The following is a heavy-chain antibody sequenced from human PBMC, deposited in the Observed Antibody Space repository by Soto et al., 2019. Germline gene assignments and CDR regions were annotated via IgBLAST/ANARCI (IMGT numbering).Heavy chain of an antibody. CDR2: ISGSGGST. J-gene: IGHJ4*02. CDR1: GFTFSSYA. Sequence: GGSLRLSCAASGFTFSSYAMSWVRQAPGKGLEWVSAISGSGGSTYYADSVKGRFTISRDNSKNTLYLQMNSLRAEDTAVYYCAKGEWFGELLGPFFDYWGQGTLVTVSS. V-gene: IGHV3-23*01. D-gene: IGHD3-10*01. CDR3: AKGEWFGELLGPFFDY.